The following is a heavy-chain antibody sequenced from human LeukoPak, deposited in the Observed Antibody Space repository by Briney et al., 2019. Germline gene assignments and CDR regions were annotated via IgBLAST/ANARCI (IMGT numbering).Heavy chain of an antibody. J-gene: IGHJ4*02. CDR2: IKTDGSTT. D-gene: IGHD2-21*01. V-gene: IGHV3-74*01. Sequence: GGSLRLSCAVSGFTFSSYWMHWVRQAPGKGLVWVSHIKTDGSTTAYADSVKGRFTISRDNSKNTVFLQMNSLRVEDTAVYYCARELSQIVWGGLDYGGQGTLVSVSS. CDR1: GFTFSSYW. CDR3: ARELSQIVWGGLDY.